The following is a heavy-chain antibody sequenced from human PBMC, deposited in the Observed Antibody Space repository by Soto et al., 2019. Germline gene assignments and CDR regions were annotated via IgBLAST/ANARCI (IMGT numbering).Heavy chain of an antibody. V-gene: IGHV1-69*01. Sequence: QVQLVQSGAEVKKPGSSVKVSCKASGGTFSSYAISWVRQAPGQGLEWMGGIIPIFGTANYAQKFQGRVTITADESTSTAYMERSSLRSEDTAVYYCARVSPDSSGYYYLTPNDYWGKGTLVTGSS. J-gene: IGHJ4*02. CDR1: GGTFSSYA. D-gene: IGHD3-22*01. CDR3: ARVSPDSSGYYYLTPNDY. CDR2: IIPIFGTA.